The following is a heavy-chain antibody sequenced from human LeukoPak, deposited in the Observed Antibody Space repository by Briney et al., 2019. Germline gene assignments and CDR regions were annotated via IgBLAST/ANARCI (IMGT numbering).Heavy chain of an antibody. Sequence: GGSLRLSCAASGFTFSSYGMHWVRQAPGKGLEWVAVISYDGSNKYYADSVKGRFTISRDNAKNSLYLQMNSLRAEDTAVYYCARDQNEADIVVVVAASHAFDIWGQGTMVTVSS. CDR3: ARDQNEADIVVVVAASHAFDI. CDR2: ISYDGSNK. CDR1: GFTFSSYG. V-gene: IGHV3-30*03. D-gene: IGHD2-15*01. J-gene: IGHJ3*02.